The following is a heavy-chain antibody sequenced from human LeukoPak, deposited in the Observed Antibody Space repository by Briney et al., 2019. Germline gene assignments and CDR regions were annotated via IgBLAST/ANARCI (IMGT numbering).Heavy chain of an antibody. V-gene: IGHV4-30-2*01. CDR1: GXXC. J-gene: IGHJ4*02. CDR2: IYPTPTT. Sequence: GXXCXSWVRQQGGNGLQLIGYIYPTPTTHYTPSLKSPLPISVPSSKNQFSLKLSSVTAAHTAVHYCATAKPSDYWGQGTLVTVSS. CDR3: ATAKPSDY.